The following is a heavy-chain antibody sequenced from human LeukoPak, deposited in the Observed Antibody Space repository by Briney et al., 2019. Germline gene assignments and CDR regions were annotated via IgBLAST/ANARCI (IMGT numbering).Heavy chain of an antibody. D-gene: IGHD6-13*01. Sequence: PSETLSLTCTVSGGSISSSDYYWSWIRQPPGKGLEWLGNIYYTGSTNYNPSLKSRVTISVDTSKNQFSLKLSSVTAADTAVYYCARGIRSSWYARGVYFDYWGQGTLVTVSS. V-gene: IGHV4-39*07. CDR1: GGSISSSDYY. J-gene: IGHJ4*02. CDR2: IYYTGST. CDR3: ARGIRSSWYARGVYFDY.